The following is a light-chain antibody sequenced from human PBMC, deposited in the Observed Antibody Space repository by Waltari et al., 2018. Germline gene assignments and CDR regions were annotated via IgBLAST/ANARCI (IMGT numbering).Light chain of an antibody. V-gene: IGLV3-21*01. CDR1: NIGGKS. CDR2: YDT. J-gene: IGLJ1*01. Sequence: SYVLTQPPSVSVAPGKTARITCGGNNIGGKSVHWYQQKPAQAPVLVIYYDTDRPSGIPERFSGSNSGNSATLTISRVEAGDEADYYCQVWDSSSDQYVFGTGTKVTVL. CDR3: QVWDSSSDQYV.